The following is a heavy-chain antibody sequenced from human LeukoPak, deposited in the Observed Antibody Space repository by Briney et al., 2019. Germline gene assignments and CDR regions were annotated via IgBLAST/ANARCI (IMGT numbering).Heavy chain of an antibody. D-gene: IGHD4-23*01. CDR2: IYYTGST. V-gene: IGHV4-31*03. CDR1: GGSISSGGYY. J-gene: IGHJ4*02. CDR3: ARVVTGINRYFFDY. Sequence: PSQTLSLTCTVSGGSISSGGYYWSWIRQHPGEGLEWIGYIYYTGSTHSNPSLDSRLTISVDTSKNQFSLKLKSVTAADTAVYYCARVVTGINRYFFDYWGQGTLVTVSS.